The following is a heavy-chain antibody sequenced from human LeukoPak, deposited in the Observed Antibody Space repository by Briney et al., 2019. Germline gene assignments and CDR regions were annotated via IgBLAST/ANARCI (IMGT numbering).Heavy chain of an antibody. J-gene: IGHJ4*02. D-gene: IGHD5-24*01. Sequence: SETLSLTCAVYGGSFSGYYWSWIRQPPGKGLEWIGEINHSGSTNYNPSLKSRVTISVDTSKNQFSLKLSSVTAADTAVYYCAREAVATIYYFDYWGQGTLVTVSS. CDR3: AREAVATIYYFDY. CDR2: INHSGST. V-gene: IGHV4-34*01. CDR1: GGSFSGYY.